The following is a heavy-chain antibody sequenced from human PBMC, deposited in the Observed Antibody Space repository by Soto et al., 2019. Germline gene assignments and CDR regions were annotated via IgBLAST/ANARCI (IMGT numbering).Heavy chain of an antibody. J-gene: IGHJ5*02. CDR2: IIPILGIA. CDR1: GGTFSSYT. V-gene: IGHV1-69*08. Sequence: QVQLVQSGAEVKKPGSSVKVSCKASGGTFSSYTISWVRQAPGQGLEWMGRIIPILGIANYAQKFQGRVTITADKTVSTXYMELGSRRAEDTAVHYRAGDLPYSSGPYSGWCDPWGQGTLVTVSS. CDR3: AGDLPYSSGPYSGWCDP. D-gene: IGHD6-19*01.